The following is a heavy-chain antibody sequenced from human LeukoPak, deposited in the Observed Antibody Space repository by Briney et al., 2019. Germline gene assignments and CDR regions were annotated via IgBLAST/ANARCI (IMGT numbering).Heavy chain of an antibody. CDR2: IYYSGST. V-gene: IGHV4-28*03. J-gene: IGHJ1*01. CDR3: AREGSSSWYFYFQH. D-gene: IGHD6-13*01. CDR1: GYSISSSNW. Sequence: SDTLSLTCAVSGYSISSSNWWGWIRQPPGKGLEWIGYIYYSGSTYYNPSLKSRVTMSVDTSKNQFSLKLSSVTAVDTAVYYCAREGSSSWYFYFQHWGQGTLVTVSS.